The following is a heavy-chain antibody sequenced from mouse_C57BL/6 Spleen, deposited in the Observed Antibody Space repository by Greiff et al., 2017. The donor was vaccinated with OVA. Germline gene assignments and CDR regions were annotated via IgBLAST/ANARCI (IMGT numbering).Heavy chain of an antibody. CDR1: GYPFTSYW. D-gene: IGHD3-3*01. V-gene: IGHV1-55*01. CDR2: IYPVSGIT. J-gene: IGHJ4*01. Sequence: QVQLQQPGAELVKPGASVRMSCKASGYPFTSYWIPWVRQSPGQGLGWIGDIYPVSGITNSNQKFTGKATLTVDPSSSTVYMPLRSLTSEDSAVYYCAREGGTYYWGQGTSVTVSS. CDR3: AREGGTYY.